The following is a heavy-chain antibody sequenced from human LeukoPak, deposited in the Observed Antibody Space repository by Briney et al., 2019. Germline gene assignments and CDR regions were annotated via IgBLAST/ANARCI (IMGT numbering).Heavy chain of an antibody. CDR3: ARDDPHYDILTGYYPIDS. J-gene: IGHJ4*02. CDR2: LRYDGSNQ. Sequence: GGSLRLSCEASGFTFIRNGMHWVRQAPGKGLEWVAFLRYDGSNQYYADSVQGRFTIFRDNSKNTLYLQMYSLRAEDTAVYYCARDDPHYDILTGYYPIDSWGQGTLVTVSS. D-gene: IGHD3-9*01. CDR1: GFTFIRNG. V-gene: IGHV3-30*02.